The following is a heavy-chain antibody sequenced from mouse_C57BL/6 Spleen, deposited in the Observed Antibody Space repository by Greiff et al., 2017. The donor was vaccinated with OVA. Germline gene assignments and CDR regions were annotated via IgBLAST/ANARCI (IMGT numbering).Heavy chain of an antibody. D-gene: IGHD1-1*01. V-gene: IGHV1-50*01. CDR3: ARRVDYGSSLFDY. Sequence: QVQLQQPGAELVKPGASVKLSCKASGYTFTSYWMQWVKQRPGQGLEWIGEIDPSDSYTNYNQKFKGKATLTVDTSSSTAYMQLSSLTSEDSAVYYCARRVDYGSSLFDYWGQGTTLTVSS. J-gene: IGHJ2*01. CDR1: GYTFTSYW. CDR2: IDPSDSYT.